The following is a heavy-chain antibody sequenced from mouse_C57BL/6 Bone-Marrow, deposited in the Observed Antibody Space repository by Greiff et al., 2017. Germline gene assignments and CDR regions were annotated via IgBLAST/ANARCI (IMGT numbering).Heavy chain of an antibody. CDR2: ISDGGSYT. V-gene: IGHV5-4*03. J-gene: IGHJ3*01. Sequence: EVMLVASGGGLVQPGGSLKLSCAASGFTFSSYAMSWVRQTPEKRLEWVATISDGGSYTYYPDNVKGRFTISRDNAKNNLYLQMSHLKSEDTAMYYCARYGSSSFAYWGQVTLVTDSA. D-gene: IGHD1-1*01. CDR1: GFTFSSYA. CDR3: ARYGSSSFAY.